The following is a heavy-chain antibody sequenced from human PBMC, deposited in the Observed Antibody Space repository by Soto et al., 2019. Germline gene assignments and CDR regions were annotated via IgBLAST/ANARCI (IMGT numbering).Heavy chain of an antibody. Sequence: PSETLSLTCTVSGGSISNAGYYWGWIRQHPGKGLEWIGYIYFSGTTYYNPSLKSRLTMSVDTSKNQFSLKVSSVTAADTAVYYCARGRGYSYGVNFDPWGQGTLVTVSS. CDR2: IYFSGTT. V-gene: IGHV4-31*03. J-gene: IGHJ5*02. CDR1: GGSISNAGYY. D-gene: IGHD5-18*01. CDR3: ARGRGYSYGVNFDP.